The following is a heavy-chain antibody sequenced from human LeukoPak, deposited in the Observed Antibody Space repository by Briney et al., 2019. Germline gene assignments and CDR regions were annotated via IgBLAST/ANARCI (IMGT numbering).Heavy chain of an antibody. CDR2: ISSNGGST. CDR1: GFTFSSYA. CDR3: AKDPYSSSWYGYYFDY. D-gene: IGHD6-13*01. V-gene: IGHV3-64D*09. J-gene: IGHJ4*02. Sequence: PGGSLRLSCSASGFTFSSYAMHWVRQAPGKGLEYVSAISSNGGSTYYADSVKGRFTISRDNSKNTLYLQMSSLRAEDTAVYYCAKDPYSSSWYGYYFDYWGQGTLVTVSS.